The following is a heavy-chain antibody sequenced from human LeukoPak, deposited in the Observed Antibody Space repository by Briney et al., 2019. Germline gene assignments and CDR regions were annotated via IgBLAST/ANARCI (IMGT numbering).Heavy chain of an antibody. CDR2: IKTKADGGTT. Sequence: PGGSLGLSCAVSGFTFTNAWMSWVRQAPGKGLEWVGRIKTKADGGTTDYGAPVKGRFTISRDDSKNTLYLQMNSLKTEDTAVYYCTTTYDYWGQGALVTVSS. J-gene: IGHJ4*02. CDR1: GFTFTNAW. V-gene: IGHV3-15*01. CDR3: TTTYDY.